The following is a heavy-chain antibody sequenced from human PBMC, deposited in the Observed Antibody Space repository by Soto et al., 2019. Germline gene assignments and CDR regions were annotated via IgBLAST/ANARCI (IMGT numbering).Heavy chain of an antibody. CDR3: ASMNARTSIAARYFDY. V-gene: IGHV1-69*13. CDR1: GGTFSSYA. D-gene: IGHD6-6*01. Sequence: SVKVACKASGGTFSSYAISWVRQAPGQGLEWMGGIIPIFGTANYAQKFQGRVTITADESTSTAYMELSSLRSEDTAVYYCASMNARTSIAARYFDYWRQGTLVTVSS. J-gene: IGHJ4*02. CDR2: IIPIFGTA.